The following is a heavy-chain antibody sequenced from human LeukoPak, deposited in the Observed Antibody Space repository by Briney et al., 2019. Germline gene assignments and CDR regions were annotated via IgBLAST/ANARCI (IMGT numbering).Heavy chain of an antibody. J-gene: IGHJ5*02. CDR3: ANKERFFSWFDP. V-gene: IGHV3-23*01. Sequence: GGSLRLSCAASGFTVSSNYMSWVRQAPGKGLEWVSAISGSGGSTYYADSVKGRFTISRDNSKNTLYLQMNSLRAEDTAVYYCANKERFFSWFDPWGQGTLVTVSS. D-gene: IGHD3-3*01. CDR1: GFTVSSNY. CDR2: ISGSGGST.